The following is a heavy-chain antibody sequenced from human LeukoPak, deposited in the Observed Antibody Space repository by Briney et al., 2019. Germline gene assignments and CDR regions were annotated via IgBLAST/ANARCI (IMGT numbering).Heavy chain of an antibody. CDR1: GFTFSNAW. CDR3: TTDAGVVTTPAFDY. V-gene: IGHV3-15*07. CDR2: IKSKTDGGTT. D-gene: IGHD2-21*02. Sequence: GGSLRLSCAASGFTFSNAWMNWVRQAPGKGLEWVGRIKSKTDGGTTDYAAPVEGRFTISRDDSKNTLYLQMNNLKTEDTAVYYCTTDAGVVTTPAFDYWGQGTLVTVSS. J-gene: IGHJ4*02.